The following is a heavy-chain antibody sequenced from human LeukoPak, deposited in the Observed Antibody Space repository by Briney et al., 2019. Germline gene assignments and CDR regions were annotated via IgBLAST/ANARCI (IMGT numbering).Heavy chain of an antibody. CDR2: VYHSGAT. CDR1: NYSISDGYY. Sequence: ASETLSLTCSVSNYSISDGYYWGWIRQPPGKGLEWIGGVYHSGATYYTPSLKSRVTISVDTSKNQFSLNLTSVTAADTAVYYCARDSSGTFSGGGWFDPWGQGTLVTVSS. D-gene: IGHD6-19*01. V-gene: IGHV4-38-2*02. CDR3: ARDSSGTFSGGGWFDP. J-gene: IGHJ5*02.